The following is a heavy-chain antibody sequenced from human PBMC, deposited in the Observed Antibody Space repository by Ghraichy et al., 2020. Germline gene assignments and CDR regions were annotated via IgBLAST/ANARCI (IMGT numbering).Heavy chain of an antibody. J-gene: IGHJ6*02. CDR2: IWYDGNNK. V-gene: IGHV3-33*01. CDR3: ARERGADTTTGNDV. D-gene: IGHD1-1*01. CDR1: GFTFSDNG. Sequence: GGSLRLSCEASGFTFSDNGMHWVRHVPGKGLEWVAVIWYDGNNKDYADSVKGRFTISRDNTKNTLFLQMNSLRAEDTAVYYCARERGADTTTGNDVWGQWTTVTV.